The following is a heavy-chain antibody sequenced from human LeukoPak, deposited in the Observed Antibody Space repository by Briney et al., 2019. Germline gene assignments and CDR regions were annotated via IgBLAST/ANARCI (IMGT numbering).Heavy chain of an antibody. J-gene: IGHJ6*02. Sequence: PSQTLSLTCTVSGGSISSYYWSWIRQPPGKGLEWIGYIYYSGSTNYNPSLRSRVTISVDTSKNQFSLKLSSVTAADTAVYYCATSIARGYYYGMDVWGQGTTVTVSS. D-gene: IGHD6-6*01. CDR1: GGSISSYY. CDR3: ATSIARGYYYGMDV. V-gene: IGHV4-59*01. CDR2: IYYSGST.